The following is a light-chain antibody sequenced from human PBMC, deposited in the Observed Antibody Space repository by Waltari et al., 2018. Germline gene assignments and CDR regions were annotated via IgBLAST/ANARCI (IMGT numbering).Light chain of an antibody. CDR1: QSISSW. J-gene: IGKJ4*01. Sequence: DIQMTQSPSTLSASVGDRVTITCRASQSISSWLAWYQQKPGKAPKLLIYKASSLESGVPSRFSGSGDGTEFTLTISSLQPDDFATYYCQQYNSYPLTFGGGTKVEIK. CDR3: QQYNSYPLT. CDR2: KAS. V-gene: IGKV1-5*03.